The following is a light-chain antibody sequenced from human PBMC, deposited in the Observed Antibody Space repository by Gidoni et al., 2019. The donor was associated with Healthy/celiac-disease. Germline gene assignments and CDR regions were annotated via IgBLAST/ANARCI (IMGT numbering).Light chain of an antibody. CDR2: AAS. V-gene: IGKV1-39*01. J-gene: IGKJ1*01. CDR3: QQSYSTLWA. CDR1: QSISSY. Sequence: DIQKTQPPSSLSASVGDRVTITCPASQSISSYLNWYQQKPGKAPKLLIYAASSLQSGVPSRFSGSGSGTDFTLTISSLQPEDFATYYCQQSYSTLWAFGQGTKVEIK.